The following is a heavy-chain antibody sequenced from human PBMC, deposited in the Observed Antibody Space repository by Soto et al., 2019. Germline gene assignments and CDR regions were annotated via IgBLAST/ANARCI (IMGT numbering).Heavy chain of an antibody. D-gene: IGHD3-3*01. CDR1: GFTFSSYA. V-gene: IGHV3-23*01. Sequence: GGSLRLSCAASGFTFSSYAMSWVRQAPGKGLEWVSAISGSGGSTYYADSVKGRFTISRDNSKNTLDLQMNSLRAEDTAVYYCAKALPPYDFWSGYYLKPFDYWGQGTLVTVSS. CDR3: AKALPPYDFWSGYYLKPFDY. CDR2: ISGSGGST. J-gene: IGHJ4*02.